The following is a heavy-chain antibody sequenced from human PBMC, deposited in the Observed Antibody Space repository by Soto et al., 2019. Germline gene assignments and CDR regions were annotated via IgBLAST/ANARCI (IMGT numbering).Heavy chain of an antibody. CDR3: ARDYPVLYSSSVDALDI. J-gene: IGHJ3*02. D-gene: IGHD6-6*01. CDR2: ISSTGAYI. Sequence: EVQLVESGGGLVKPGGSLRLSCLASGFTFSGCTMDWVRQAPGKGLEWVSSISSTGAYIYYAESVRGRFTISRDNAKNSLDLHMNSLGVEDTAVYYCARDYPVLYSSSVDALDIWGRGTLVTVSS. V-gene: IGHV3-21*01. CDR1: GFTFSGCT.